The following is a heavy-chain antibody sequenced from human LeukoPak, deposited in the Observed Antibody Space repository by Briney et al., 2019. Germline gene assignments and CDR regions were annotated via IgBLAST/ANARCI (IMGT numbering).Heavy chain of an antibody. V-gene: IGHV4-59*01. CDR3: ARSYGSGNIFTYYYGMDV. CDR2: IYYSGST. J-gene: IGHJ6*02. D-gene: IGHD3-10*01. CDR1: GGSISSYY. Sequence: SETLSLTCTVSGGSISSYYWSWIRQPPGKGLEWIGYIYYSGSTNYNPSLKSRVTISVDTSKHQFSLKLSSVTAADTAVYYCARSYGSGNIFTYYYGMDVWGQGTTVTVSS.